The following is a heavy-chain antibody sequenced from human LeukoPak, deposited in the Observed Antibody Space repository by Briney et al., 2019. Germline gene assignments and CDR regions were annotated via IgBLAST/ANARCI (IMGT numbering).Heavy chain of an antibody. CDR3: AKVGTAMVLWYFDL. J-gene: IGHJ2*01. CDR2: ISSSGSTI. CDR1: GFTFSDYY. V-gene: IGHV3-11*01. D-gene: IGHD5-18*01. Sequence: GGSLRLSCAASGFTFSDYYMSWIRQAPGKGLEWVSYISSSGSTIYYADSVKGRFTVSRDNAKNSLYLQMNSLRAEDTAVYYCAKVGTAMVLWYFDLWGRGTLVTVSS.